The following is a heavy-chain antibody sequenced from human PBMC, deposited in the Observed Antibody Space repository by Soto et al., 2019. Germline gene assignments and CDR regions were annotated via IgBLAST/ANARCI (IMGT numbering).Heavy chain of an antibody. D-gene: IGHD3-3*02. J-gene: IGHJ6*02. CDR1: GASVNSYY. CDR2: IFNSGTI. CDR3: GRDLLATASARWYFYYGLDV. V-gene: IGHV4-59*02. Sequence: LSLTCSVFGASVNSYYWSWIRQSPGRGLEWIGHIFNSGTIHYNPSLKSRVTMSVGSSKNQVSLKMNSVTAADTAIYYCGRDLLATASARWYFYYGLDVWGQGTAVTVSS.